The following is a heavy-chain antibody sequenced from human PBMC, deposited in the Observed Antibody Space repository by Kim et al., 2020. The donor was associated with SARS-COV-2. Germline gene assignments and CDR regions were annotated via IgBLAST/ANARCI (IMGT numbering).Heavy chain of an antibody. D-gene: IGHD4-4*01. J-gene: IGHJ4*02. CDR3: VRVETRTVYDY. Sequence: ASVKVSCKASGYTFKTYPIRWLRQAPGQTLEWMGWVNPAHGQTKYSQKFQGRITISTDKSANTAYMELSSLRTEDTAFYYCVRVETRTVYDYWGKGTLV. CDR1: GYTFKTYP. V-gene: IGHV1-3*01. CDR2: VNPAHGQT.